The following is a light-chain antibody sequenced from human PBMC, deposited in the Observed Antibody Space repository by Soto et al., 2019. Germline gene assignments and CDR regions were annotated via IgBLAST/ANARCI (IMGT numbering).Light chain of an antibody. V-gene: IGLV3-21*02. J-gene: IGLJ1*01. CDR2: DDS. Sequence: ELTQPPSVSVAPGQTATVTSGGNNVGSKSVHWYQQKPGQAPVLVVYDDSDRPSGIPERFSGSNSGNTATLTISRVEAGDEADYYCQVWDTTSDQGVFGTGTKVTVL. CDR1: NVGSKS. CDR3: QVWDTTSDQGV.